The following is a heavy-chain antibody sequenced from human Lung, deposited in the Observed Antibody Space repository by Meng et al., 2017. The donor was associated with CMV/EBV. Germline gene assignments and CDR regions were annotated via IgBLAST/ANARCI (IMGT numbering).Heavy chain of an antibody. D-gene: IGHD6-19*01. CDR2: IKQDGSEK. CDR3: ARDRTGYSSGWYGYYGMDV. Sequence: GESLKISCAASGFTFSSYWMSWVRQAPGKGLEWVANIKQDGSEKYYVDSVKGRFTISRDNAKNSLYLQMNSLRAEDTAVYYCARDRTGYSSGWYGYYGMDVWGQGXTVTVSS. J-gene: IGHJ6*02. CDR1: GFTFSSYW. V-gene: IGHV3-7*01.